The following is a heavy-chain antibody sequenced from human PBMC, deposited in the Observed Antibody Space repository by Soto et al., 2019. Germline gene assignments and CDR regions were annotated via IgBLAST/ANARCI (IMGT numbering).Heavy chain of an antibody. V-gene: IGHV1-18*04. CDR1: GYTFTSYG. D-gene: IGHD1-26*01. CDR2: ISAYNGNT. CDR3: ARDSGRGHGLDWFDP. J-gene: IGHJ5*02. Sequence: GASVKVSCKASGYTFTSYGISWVRQAPGQGLEWMGWISAYNGNTNYAQKLQGRVTMTTDTSTSTAYMELRSLRSDDTAVYYCARDSGRGHGLDWFDPWGQGTLVTVSS.